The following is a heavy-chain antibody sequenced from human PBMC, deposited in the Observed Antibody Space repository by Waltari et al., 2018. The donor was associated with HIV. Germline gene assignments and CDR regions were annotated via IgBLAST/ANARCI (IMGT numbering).Heavy chain of an antibody. D-gene: IGHD1-26*01. Sequence: QVQLLESGGGVVQPGRSLRPACRASGFTSSTYGRRWVRPAPGKGLEWFAVIWYDGSNKYYADSVKGRFTISRDNSKNTLYLQMNSLRAEDTAVYYCARDSPNAYSWGGSYSRFDYWGQGTLVTVSS. CDR2: IWYDGSNK. CDR3: ARDSPNAYSWGGSYSRFDY. J-gene: IGHJ4*02. V-gene: IGHV3-33*01. CDR1: GFTSSTYG.